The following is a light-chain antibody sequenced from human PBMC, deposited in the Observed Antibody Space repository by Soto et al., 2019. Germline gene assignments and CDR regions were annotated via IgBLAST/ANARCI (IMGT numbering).Light chain of an antibody. CDR3: QQYYSSWT. Sequence: DIVMTQSPDSLAVSLGERATINCKSSQRVLYSSNNKNYFAWYQQKPGQPPKLLIYWASTRAAGVPDRFSGSGSGTDFTLTSSSLQAEDVAFYYWQQYYSSWTFGQGTKVEIK. V-gene: IGKV4-1*01. J-gene: IGKJ1*01. CDR2: WAS. CDR1: QRVLYSSNNKNY.